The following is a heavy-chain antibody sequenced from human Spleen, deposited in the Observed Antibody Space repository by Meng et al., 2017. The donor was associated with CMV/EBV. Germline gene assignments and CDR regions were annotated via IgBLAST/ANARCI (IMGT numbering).Heavy chain of an antibody. Sequence: IGSSSYYWGGIRQPPVERLEWIESIYYSGSTYYNPSLKSRVTISVDTSKNQFSPKLNSVTAACTAVYYCAGEGEGKQLLVRETWFDPWGQGTLVTVSS. V-gene: IGHV4-39*07. CDR1: IGSSSYY. D-gene: IGHD6-13*01. CDR2: IYYSGST. CDR3: AGEGEGKQLLVRETWFDP. J-gene: IGHJ5*02.